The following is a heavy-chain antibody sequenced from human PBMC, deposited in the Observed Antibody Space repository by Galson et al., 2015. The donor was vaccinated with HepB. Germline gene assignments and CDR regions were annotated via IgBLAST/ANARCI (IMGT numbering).Heavy chain of an antibody. J-gene: IGHJ5*02. CDR1: GYTFTSYD. CDR2: MNPNSGNT. Sequence: SLKVSCKASGYTFTSYDINWVRQAPGQGLEWMGWMNPNSGNTGYAQKFKGRVTMTRNTSISTAYMELSSLRSEDTAVYYCARGLLGYFYDSSGYYADPWGQGTLVTVSS. D-gene: IGHD3-22*01. V-gene: IGHV1-8*01. CDR3: ARGLLGYFYDSSGYYADP.